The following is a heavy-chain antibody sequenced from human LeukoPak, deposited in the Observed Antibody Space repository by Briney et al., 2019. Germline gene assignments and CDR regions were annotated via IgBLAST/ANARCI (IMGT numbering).Heavy chain of an antibody. V-gene: IGHV3-74*01. J-gene: IGHJ3*02. Sequence: GGSLRLSCAASGFTFSSNWMSWVRQAPGKGLVWVSRINSDGGSIGCADSVKGRFTISRDNAYNTLYLQMNSLRAEDTALYYCASGGRVGDIFNIWGQGTMVRVSS. CDR1: GFTFSSNW. D-gene: IGHD2-15*01. CDR3: ASGGRVGDIFNI. CDR2: INSDGGSI.